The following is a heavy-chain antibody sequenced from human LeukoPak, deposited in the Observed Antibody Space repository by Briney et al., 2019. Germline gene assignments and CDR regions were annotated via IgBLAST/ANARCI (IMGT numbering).Heavy chain of an antibody. J-gene: IGHJ4*02. Sequence: SETLSLTCAVSGGSISSGGYSWSWIRQPPGQGLEWIGYISHSGSTDYNPSLKSRVTISVDTSKNQFSLKLNSVTAADTAVYYCARHYGPWGQGTLVTVSS. CDR2: ISHSGST. V-gene: IGHV4-30-2*01. CDR3: ARHYGP. CDR1: GGSISSGGYS. D-gene: IGHD3-16*01.